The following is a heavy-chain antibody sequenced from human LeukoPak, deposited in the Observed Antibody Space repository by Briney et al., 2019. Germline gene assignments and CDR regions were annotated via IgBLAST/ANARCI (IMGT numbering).Heavy chain of an antibody. D-gene: IGHD1-26*01. CDR2: INSDGINT. J-gene: IGHJ4*02. Sequence: GGSLRLSCAASGFSVNYMSWVRQAPGKGLVWVSRINSDGINTSYADSVKGRFTISRDNAKNTLSLQMNSLRAEDTAVYYCVREAAATLFDYWGQGTLVTVSS. V-gene: IGHV3-74*01. CDR3: VREAAATLFDY. CDR1: GFSVNY.